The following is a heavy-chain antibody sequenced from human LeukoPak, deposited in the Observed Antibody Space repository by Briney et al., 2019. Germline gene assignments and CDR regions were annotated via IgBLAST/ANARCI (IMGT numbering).Heavy chain of an antibody. CDR1: GGSISSYY. CDR2: IYYTGST. D-gene: IGHD1-26*01. CDR3: ARGVNSGYFDY. J-gene: IGHJ4*02. V-gene: IGHV4-59*01. Sequence: ASETLSLTCTVSGGSISSYYWTWIRQPPGKGLEWIGYIYYTGSTNYNPSLKSRVTISVDTSKNQFSLKLTSVTAADTAVYYCARGVNSGYFDYCGQGTLVTVSS.